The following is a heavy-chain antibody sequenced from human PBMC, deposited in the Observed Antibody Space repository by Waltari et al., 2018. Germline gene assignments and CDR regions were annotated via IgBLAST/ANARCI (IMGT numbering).Heavy chain of an antibody. D-gene: IGHD1-20*01. CDR1: GAAFTDYY. CDR2: INPSSGDT. J-gene: IGHJ4*02. CDR3: ASALTGIYNFDY. V-gene: IGHV1-2*02. Sequence: QVQLVQSGAEVKKPGASVKVSCNASGAAFTDYYMHWVRQAPGQGLEWMRWINPSSGDTKYAQKFQGRVTMTRDTSISTAYMDLSRLRSDDTAVFYCASALTGIYNFDYWGQGTLVTVSS.